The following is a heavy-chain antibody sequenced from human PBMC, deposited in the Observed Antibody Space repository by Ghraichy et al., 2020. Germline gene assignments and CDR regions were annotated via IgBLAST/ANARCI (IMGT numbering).Heavy chain of an antibody. CDR1: GGSINSVDYY. J-gene: IGHJ3*02. D-gene: IGHD1-26*01. V-gene: IGHV4-39*02. Sequence: SPTLSLTCTVSGGSINSVDYYWGWIRQPPGKGLEWIANVDYGGSTYYNPSLKSRVTISLDTSRIHFSLKLRSVTAADTAVYSCARDNSGSYEDAFDIWGQGTMVTVST. CDR3: ARDNSGSYEDAFDI. CDR2: VDYGGST.